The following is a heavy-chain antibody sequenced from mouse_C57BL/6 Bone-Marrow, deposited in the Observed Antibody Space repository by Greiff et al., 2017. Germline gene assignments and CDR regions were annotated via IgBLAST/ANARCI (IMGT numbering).Heavy chain of an antibody. Sequence: EVQLVESGGGLVQPGGSLKLSCAASGFTFSDYYMYWVRQTPEKRLEWVAYISNGGGSTYYPDTVKGRFTISRDNAKNTLYLQMSRLKSEDTAMYYCARPSYYYGSSFPYYYAMDYWGQGTSVTVSS. J-gene: IGHJ4*01. D-gene: IGHD1-1*01. CDR1: GFTFSDYY. CDR3: ARPSYYYGSSFPYYYAMDY. V-gene: IGHV5-12*01. CDR2: ISNGGGST.